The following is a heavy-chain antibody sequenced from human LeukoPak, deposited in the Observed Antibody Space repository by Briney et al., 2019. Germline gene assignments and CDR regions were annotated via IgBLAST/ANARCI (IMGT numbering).Heavy chain of an antibody. CDR1: GGCISSSNW. V-gene: IGHV4-4*02. Sequence: SETLSLTCAVSGGCISSSNWWSWVRQPPGKGLEWIGEIYHSGSTNYNPSLKSRVTISVDKSKTQFSLKLSSVTAADTAVYYCARGSQSLGYCSGGSCRAKIFDYWGQGTLVTVSS. CDR2: IYHSGST. J-gene: IGHJ4*02. D-gene: IGHD2-15*01. CDR3: ARGSQSLGYCSGGSCRAKIFDY.